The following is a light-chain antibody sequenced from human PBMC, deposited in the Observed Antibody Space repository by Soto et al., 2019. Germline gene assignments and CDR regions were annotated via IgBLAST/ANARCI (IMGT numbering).Light chain of an antibody. CDR1: QSVSNN. CDR3: QPYNNWPPWT. J-gene: IGKJ1*01. V-gene: IGKV3-15*01. Sequence: ILMTQSPATLSVSPGERATLSCRASQSVSNNLAWYQQKPGQAPRLLIYGASTRATGIPARFSGSGSGTEFTLTISGLQSEDFAVYYCQPYNNWPPWTFGQGTKVEIK. CDR2: GAS.